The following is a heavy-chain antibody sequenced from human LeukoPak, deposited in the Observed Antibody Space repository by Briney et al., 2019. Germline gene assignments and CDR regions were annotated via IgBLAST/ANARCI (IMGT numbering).Heavy chain of an antibody. V-gene: IGHV6-1*01. CDR3: ARDEGDYYDSSGYYPDAFDI. D-gene: IGHD3-22*01. J-gene: IGHJ3*02. CDR1: WDSVSSNSAA. Sequence: SQTLSLTCAISWDSVSSNSAAWNWIRQSPSRGLEWLGRTYYRSKWYNDYAVSVKSRITINPDTSKNQFSLQLNSVTPEDTAVYYCARDEGDYYDSSGYYPDAFDIWGQGTMVTVSS. CDR2: TYYRSKWYN.